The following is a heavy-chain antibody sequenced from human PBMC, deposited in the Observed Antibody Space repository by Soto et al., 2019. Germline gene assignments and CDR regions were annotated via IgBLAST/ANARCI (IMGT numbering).Heavy chain of an antibody. D-gene: IGHD2-2*01. CDR2: IIPILGIA. CDR1: GGTFSSYT. V-gene: IGHV1-69*02. Sequence: VASVKVSCKASGGTFSSYTISWVRQAPGQGLEWMGRIIPILGIANYAQKFQGRVTITADKSTSTAYMELSSLRSEDTAVYYCARGPVLHGSSTRCRNAYGMDVWGQGTTVTVSS. CDR3: ARGPVLHGSSTRCRNAYGMDV. J-gene: IGHJ6*02.